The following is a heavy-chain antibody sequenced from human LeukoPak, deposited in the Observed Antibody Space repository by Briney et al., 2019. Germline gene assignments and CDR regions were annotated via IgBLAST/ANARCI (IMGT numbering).Heavy chain of an antibody. CDR1: GGTFSSYA. V-gene: IGHV1-69*05. CDR3: ARDGIANWGSPTGYDAFDI. CDR2: IIPIFGTA. D-gene: IGHD7-27*01. J-gene: IGHJ3*02. Sequence: SVKVSCKASGGTFSSYAISWVRQAPGQGLEWMGRIIPIFGTANHAQKFQGRVTIATDESTSTAYMELSSLRSEDTAVYYCARDGIANWGSPTGYDAFDIWGQGTMVTVSS.